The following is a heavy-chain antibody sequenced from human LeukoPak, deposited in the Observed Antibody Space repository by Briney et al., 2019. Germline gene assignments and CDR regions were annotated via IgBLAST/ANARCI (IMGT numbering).Heavy chain of an antibody. V-gene: IGHV4-30-4*01. Sequence: SETLSLTCTVSGGSISSDDYYWSWIRQPPGKGLEWTGYIYYSGSTYYNPSLKSRVTISIDTSKNQFSLKLTSLTAADTAVYYCARGRARRIQPLNFDYWGQGTLVTVSS. J-gene: IGHJ4*02. CDR3: ARGRARRIQPLNFDY. CDR1: GGSISSDDYY. D-gene: IGHD5-18*01. CDR2: IYYSGST.